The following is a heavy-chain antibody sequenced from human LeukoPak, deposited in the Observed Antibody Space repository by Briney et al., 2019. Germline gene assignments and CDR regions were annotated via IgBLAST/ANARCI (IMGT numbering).Heavy chain of an antibody. Sequence: GGSLRLSCAASGFTFSSYGMHWVRQAPGKGLEWVSSISSSSSYIYYADSVKGRFTISRDNAKNSLYLQMNSLRAEDTAVYYCARGNVGARDYYFDYWGQGTLVTVSS. V-gene: IGHV3-21*01. D-gene: IGHD1-26*01. CDR1: GFTFSSYG. CDR3: ARGNVGARDYYFDY. CDR2: ISSSSSYI. J-gene: IGHJ4*02.